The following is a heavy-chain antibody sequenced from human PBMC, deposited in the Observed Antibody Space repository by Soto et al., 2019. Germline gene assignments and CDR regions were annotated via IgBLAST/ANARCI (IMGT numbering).Heavy chain of an antibody. CDR2: ISYDGSNK. J-gene: IGHJ4*02. V-gene: IGHV3-30*03. CDR3: AATWDGSSYGDGVCYLGY. CDR1: GFTFSSYG. D-gene: IGHD5-18*01. Sequence: QVQLVESGGGVVQPGRSLRLSCAASGFTFSSYGMHWVRQAPGKGLEWVAVISYDGSNKYYADSVKGRFTISRDNSKNTLDLQMNSRRAEDRAVYSCAATWDGSSYGDGVCYLGYWGQGTLVTVSS.